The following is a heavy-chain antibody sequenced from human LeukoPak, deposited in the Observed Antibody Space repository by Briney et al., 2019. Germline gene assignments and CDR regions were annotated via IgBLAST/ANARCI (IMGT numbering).Heavy chain of an antibody. V-gene: IGHV3-21*01. D-gene: IGHD3-22*01. CDR1: GFTFSSYS. J-gene: IGHJ4*02. CDR2: VRSSANYI. Sequence: GGSLRLSCAASGFTFSSYSMSWVRQAPGKGLEWVSSVRSSANYIYYADSVKGRFTISRDNAKNSLYLQMNSLRAEDTAVYYCARDSLTMIVGRQKRGLDYWGQGTLVTVSS. CDR3: ARDSLTMIVGRQKRGLDY.